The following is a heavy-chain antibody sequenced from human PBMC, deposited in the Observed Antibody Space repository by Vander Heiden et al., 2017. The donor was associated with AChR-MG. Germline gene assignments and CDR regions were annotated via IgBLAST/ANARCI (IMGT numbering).Heavy chain of an antibody. J-gene: IGHJ1*01. CDR2: IRGSGGST. CDR3: AKHPINIAVAGTSAEYFQH. D-gene: IGHD6-19*01. Sequence: EVQLLESGVGLVEPGGSLRLSCAGSGFTFSSEAMGGVRQAPGKGLEWVSAIRGSGGSTYYADSVKGRFTISRDNSKNTLYLQMNSLRAEDTAVYYCAKHPINIAVAGTSAEYFQHWGQGTLVTVSS. CDR1: GFTFSSEA. V-gene: IGHV3-23*01.